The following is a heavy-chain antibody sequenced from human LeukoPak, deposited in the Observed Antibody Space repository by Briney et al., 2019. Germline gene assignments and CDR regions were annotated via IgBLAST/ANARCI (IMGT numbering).Heavy chain of an antibody. J-gene: IGHJ4*02. V-gene: IGHV3-7*03. CDR3: ARFPRDPWRFDY. CDR1: GSTFSSYS. CDR2: IKEDGSES. D-gene: IGHD5-12*01. Sequence: GGSLRLSCAASGSTFSSYSMTWVRQAPGKGLEWVANIKEDGSESYYVDSVKGRFTISRDNTKNSLYLQMNSLRAEDTAVYYCARFPRDPWRFDYWGQGTLVSVSS.